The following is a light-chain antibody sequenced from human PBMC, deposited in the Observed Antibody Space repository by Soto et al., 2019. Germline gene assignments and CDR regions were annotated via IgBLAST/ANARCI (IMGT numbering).Light chain of an antibody. CDR3: LQYYTYPLF. J-gene: IGKJ3*01. Sequence: AIRMTQSPSSLSASPGDIVTITCRATQHINSVLAWYQQKPGKPPNLLIYGASNLKSGVPSRFSGSGSGTDFTLTISVLQSEDFANYYCLQYYTYPLFFGPGTTVAIK. CDR2: GAS. V-gene: IGKV1-8*01. CDR1: QHINSV.